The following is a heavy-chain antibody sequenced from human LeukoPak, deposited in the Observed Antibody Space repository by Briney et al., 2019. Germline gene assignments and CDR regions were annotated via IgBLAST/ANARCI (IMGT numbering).Heavy chain of an antibody. Sequence: GASVKVSCKASGYTFTSYGISWVRQAPGQGLEWMGWISAYNGNTNYAQKLQGRVTMTTDTSTSTAYMELRSLRSDDTAVYYCAIFDYGDYDYYFDYWGQGTLVTVSS. CDR3: AIFDYGDYDYYFDY. D-gene: IGHD4-17*01. J-gene: IGHJ4*02. V-gene: IGHV1-18*01. CDR2: ISAYNGNT. CDR1: GYTFTSYG.